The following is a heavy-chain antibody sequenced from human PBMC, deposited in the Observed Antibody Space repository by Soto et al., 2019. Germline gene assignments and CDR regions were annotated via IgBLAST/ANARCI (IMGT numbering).Heavy chain of an antibody. D-gene: IGHD5-18*01. Sequence: PSETLSLTCTVSGGSISSGDYYWSWIRQPPGKGLEWIGCIYYTGSTYYNPSLKNRLTISVDMSKNQFSLKLSSVTAADTAVYYCATTDARGYSYGSRDYWGQGTLVTVSS. CDR1: GGSISSGDYY. J-gene: IGHJ4*02. CDR2: IYYTGST. CDR3: ATTDARGYSYGSRDY. V-gene: IGHV4-30-4*01.